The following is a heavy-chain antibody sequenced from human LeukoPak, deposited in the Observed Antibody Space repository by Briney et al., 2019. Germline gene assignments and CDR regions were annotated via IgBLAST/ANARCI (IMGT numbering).Heavy chain of an antibody. V-gene: IGHV3-33*06. Sequence: PGRSLRLSCAASGFTFSSYGMHWVRQAPGKGLEWVAVIWYDGSNKYYADSVKGRFTISRDNSKNTLYLQMNSLRAEDTAVYYCAKDKRYSYGIFDYWGQGTLVTVSS. D-gene: IGHD5-18*01. CDR1: GFTFSSYG. CDR2: IWYDGSNK. CDR3: AKDKRYSYGIFDY. J-gene: IGHJ4*02.